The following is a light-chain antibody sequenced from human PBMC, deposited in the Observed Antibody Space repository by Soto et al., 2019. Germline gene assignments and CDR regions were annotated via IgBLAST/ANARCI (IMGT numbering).Light chain of an antibody. CDR2: AAS. Sequence: DIQMTQSPSSLSASVGDRVTITCRASQSISSYLNWYQQKPGKAPKLLIYAASTLQRGVPSRFSGSGFGTDFTLTISSLQPEDFATCYCQQSYSTPFTFGPGTKVDIK. CDR1: QSISSY. J-gene: IGKJ3*01. V-gene: IGKV1-39*01. CDR3: QQSYSTPFT.